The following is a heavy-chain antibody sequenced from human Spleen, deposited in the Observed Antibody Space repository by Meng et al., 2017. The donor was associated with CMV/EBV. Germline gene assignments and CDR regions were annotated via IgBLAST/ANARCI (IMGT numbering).Heavy chain of an antibody. J-gene: IGHJ4*02. D-gene: IGHD3-22*01. CDR3: ARGSYYDNSGYWEGDY. V-gene: IGHV3-20*03. CDR2: IKWNGGST. Sequence: SGFTFDDYGMSWVRQAPGKGLEWVSGIKWNGGSTGYADSVKGRFTISRDNAKNYLYLQMNSLRAEDTALYYCARGSYYDNSGYWEGDYWGQGTLVTVSS. CDR1: GFTFDDYG.